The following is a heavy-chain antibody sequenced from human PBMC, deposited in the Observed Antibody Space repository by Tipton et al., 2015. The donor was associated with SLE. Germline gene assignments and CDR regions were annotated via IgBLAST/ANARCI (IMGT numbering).Heavy chain of an antibody. CDR2: TYYRSKWYN. Sequence: GLVKPSQTLSLTCAISGDSVSSNSAAWNWIRQSPSRGLEWLGRTYYRSKWYNDYAVSVKSRITINPDTSKNQFSLKLSSVTAADTAVYYCARGLWGIAARPYYFDYWGQGTLVTVSS. V-gene: IGHV6-1*01. D-gene: IGHD6-6*01. J-gene: IGHJ4*02. CDR3: ARGLWGIAARPYYFDY. CDR1: GDSVSSNSAA.